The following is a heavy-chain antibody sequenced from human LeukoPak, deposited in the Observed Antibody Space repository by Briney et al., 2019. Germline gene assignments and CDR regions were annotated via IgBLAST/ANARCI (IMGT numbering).Heavy chain of an antibody. CDR1: GGSISGSSYY. D-gene: IGHD2-2*01. V-gene: IGHV4-39*02. CDR2: IYYSGST. Sequence: SETLSLTRTVSGGSISGSSYYWDWIRQPPGMGLEWIGSIYYSGSTYYNPSLKSRVTMSVDTSKNHFSLKLNSVTAADTAVYFCARFPAHQPIDYWGQGTLVTVSS. CDR3: ARFPAHQPIDY. J-gene: IGHJ4*02.